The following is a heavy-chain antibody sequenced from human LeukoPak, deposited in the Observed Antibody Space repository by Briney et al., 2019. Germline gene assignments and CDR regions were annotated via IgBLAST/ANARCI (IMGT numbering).Heavy chain of an antibody. V-gene: IGHV3-74*03. CDR3: AALDHGHDY. CDR2: INSDGSST. J-gene: IGHJ4*02. Sequence: GGSVRLSCVASGFTSSSYWMHWVRQAPGKGLVWVSRINSDGSSTKCADSVKGRFTISRDNAKNTLYLQMNSLRAEDTAVYYCAALDHGHDYWGQGTLVTVSS. CDR1: GFTSSSYW.